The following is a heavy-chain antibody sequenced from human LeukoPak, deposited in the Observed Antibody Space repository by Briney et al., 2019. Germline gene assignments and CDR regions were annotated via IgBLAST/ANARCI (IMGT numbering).Heavy chain of an antibody. CDR2: ITSGSSHI. V-gene: IGHV3-21*01. CDR3: ARDPYSGSYGADYYYYMDV. Sequence: RGSLRLSCAASGFTFSSYNMNWVRQTPGHGLEWVSSITSGSSHIYYADSVKGRFTISRDNAKSSLYLQMNSLRAEDTAVYYCARDPYSGSYGADYYYYMDVWGKGTTVTISS. D-gene: IGHD1-26*01. CDR1: GFTFSSYN. J-gene: IGHJ6*03.